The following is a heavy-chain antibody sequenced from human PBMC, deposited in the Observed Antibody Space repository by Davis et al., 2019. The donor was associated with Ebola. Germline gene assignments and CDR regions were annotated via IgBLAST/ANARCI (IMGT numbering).Heavy chain of an antibody. CDR2: IDPSDSYT. D-gene: IGHD2-15*01. V-gene: IGHV5-10-1*01. CDR1: GYSFTSYW. J-gene: IGHJ4*02. Sequence: GESLKISCKVSGYSFTSYWISWVRQMPGKGLEWMGRIDPSDSYTNYSPAFQGHVTISVDTSISTAYLQWSSLKASDTAMYYCARRSGGFPNHFDFWGQGTLVTVSS. CDR3: ARRSGGFPNHFDF.